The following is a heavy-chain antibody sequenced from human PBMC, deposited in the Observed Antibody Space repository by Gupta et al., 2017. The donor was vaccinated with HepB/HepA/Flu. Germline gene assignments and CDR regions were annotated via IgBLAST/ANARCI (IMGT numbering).Heavy chain of an antibody. CDR1: GGTFSSFD. CDR2: IIPIYNTP. J-gene: IGHJ4*02. Sequence: QVQLVQSGAEVKKPGSSVKVSCKASGGTFSSFDVNWVRQAPGQGLEWMGGIIPIYNTPDYAQTFQGRMSITADESTSTAYMEVSSLRSGDTAGYYCAFSPTTRILGAYVRSWTFDYWGQGTLVTVSS. D-gene: IGHD3-10*02. V-gene: IGHV1-69*01. CDR3: AFSPTTRILGAYVRSWTFDY.